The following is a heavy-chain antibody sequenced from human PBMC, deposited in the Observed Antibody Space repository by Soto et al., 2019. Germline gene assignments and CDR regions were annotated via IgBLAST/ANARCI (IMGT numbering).Heavy chain of an antibody. CDR1: GFTFSSYA. D-gene: IGHD6-19*01. CDR2: ISYDGRNK. Sequence: QVQLVESGGGGVQPGRSLRHSCAASGFTFSSYAMHWVRQAPGKGLEWVAVISYDGRNKYYADSVKGRFTISRDNSKNTLYLQMSSLRAEDTAVYYCVKDGSSGWPYYYGMDVWGQGTTVTVSS. V-gene: IGHV3-30*18. CDR3: VKDGSSGWPYYYGMDV. J-gene: IGHJ6*02.